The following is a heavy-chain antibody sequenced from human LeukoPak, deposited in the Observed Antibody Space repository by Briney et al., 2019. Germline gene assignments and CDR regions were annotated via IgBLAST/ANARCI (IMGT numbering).Heavy chain of an antibody. Sequence: SETLSLTCTVSGYSISSGYYWGWIRQPPGKGLEWIGSIYHSGSTYYNPSLKSRVTISVDTSKSQFSLNLRFVTAADTAVYYCARFGSRIGTGASFGFESWGQGTLVLVSS. CDR1: GYSISSGYY. D-gene: IGHD3-10*01. V-gene: IGHV4-38-2*02. CDR3: ARFGSRIGTGASFGFES. CDR2: IYHSGST. J-gene: IGHJ4*02.